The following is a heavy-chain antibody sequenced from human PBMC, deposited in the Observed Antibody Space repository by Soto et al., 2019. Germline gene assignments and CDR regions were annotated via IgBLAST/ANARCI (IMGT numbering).Heavy chain of an antibody. CDR3: ARLSKGLQWLAYFDY. J-gene: IGHJ4*02. Sequence: QVQLQESGPGLVKPSETLSLTCTVSGGSISSYYWSWIRRPAGKGLEWIGRIYTSGSTNYNPSLKSRVTMSVDTSKNQFSLKLSSVTAADTAVYYCARLSKGLQWLAYFDYWGQGTLVTVSS. CDR2: IYTSGST. V-gene: IGHV4-4*07. CDR1: GGSISSYY. D-gene: IGHD6-19*01.